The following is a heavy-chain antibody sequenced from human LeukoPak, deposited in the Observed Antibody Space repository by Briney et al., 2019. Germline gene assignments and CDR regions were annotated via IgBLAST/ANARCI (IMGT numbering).Heavy chain of an antibody. J-gene: IGHJ4*02. D-gene: IGHD2-2*01. CDR1: GGTFSSYA. CDR3: ARPRYCSSTSCYYFDY. Sequence: SVKVSCKASGGTFSSYAISWVRQAPRQGLEWMGGIIPIFGTANYAQKFQGRVTITADESTSTAYMELSSLRSEDTAVYYCARPRYCSSTSCYYFDYWGQGTLVTVSS. CDR2: IIPIFGTA. V-gene: IGHV1-69*13.